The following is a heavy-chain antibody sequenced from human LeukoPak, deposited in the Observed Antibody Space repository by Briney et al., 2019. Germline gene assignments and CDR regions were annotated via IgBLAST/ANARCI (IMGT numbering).Heavy chain of an antibody. CDR2: IYPGDSDT. J-gene: IGHJ6*03. CDR1: GYSFTSYW. V-gene: IGHV5-51*01. Sequence: GESLKISGKGSGYSFTSYWIGWVRQMPGKGLEWMGIIYPGDSDTRYSPSFRGQVTIPAGTSISTAYLQWSSMKASDTAMYYCATQGPRVYRSYYYYYMDVWGKGTTVTVSS. D-gene: IGHD1-26*01. CDR3: ATQGPRVYRSYYYYYMDV.